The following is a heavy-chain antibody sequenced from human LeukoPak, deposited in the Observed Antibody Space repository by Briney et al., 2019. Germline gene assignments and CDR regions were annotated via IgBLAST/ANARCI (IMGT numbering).Heavy chain of an antibody. CDR2: INPSSGKI. D-gene: IGHD3-22*01. CDR1: GYTFTSYY. V-gene: IGHV1-46*01. J-gene: IGHJ4*02. CDR3: ARDLASSGYYWD. Sequence: ASVKVSCKASGYTFTSYYMHWVRQAPGQGLEWMGIINPSSGKINYAQKFQGRVTMTRDTSTSTVYMELSSLRSDDTAVYYCARDLASSGYYWDRGQGTLVXVSS.